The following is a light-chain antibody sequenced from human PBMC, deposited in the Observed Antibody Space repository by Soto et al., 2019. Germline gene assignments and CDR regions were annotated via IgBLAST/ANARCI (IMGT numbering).Light chain of an antibody. CDR1: QSVLSSSNNKNF. V-gene: IGKV4-1*01. CDR2: WAS. Sequence: DIVMTQSPDSLAVSLGERATINCKSSQSVLSSSNNKNFLAWYQQKPGQSPKLLIYWASTRESGVPDRFSGSGCGTDFTLTISSLQAEDVAVYFCQQYYRIPYTFGQGTKLEIK. J-gene: IGKJ2*01. CDR3: QQYYRIPYT.